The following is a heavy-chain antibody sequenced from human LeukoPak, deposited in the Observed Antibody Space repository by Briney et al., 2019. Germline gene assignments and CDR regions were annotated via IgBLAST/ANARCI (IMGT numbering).Heavy chain of an antibody. V-gene: IGHV3-30-3*01. D-gene: IGHD3-10*01. CDR1: GFTFSSYA. Sequence: GGSLRLSCAVSGFTFSSYAMHWVRQAPGKGLEWVAVISYDGDNKYYADSVKGRFTISRDNSKNTLYLQMNSLRAEDTAVYYCARGEILLWFRELTLWGQGTLVTVSS. J-gene: IGHJ4*02. CDR2: ISYDGDNK. CDR3: ARGEILLWFRELTL.